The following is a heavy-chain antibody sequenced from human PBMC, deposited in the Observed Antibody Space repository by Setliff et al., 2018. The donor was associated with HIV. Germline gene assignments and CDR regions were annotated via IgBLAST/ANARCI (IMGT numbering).Heavy chain of an antibody. CDR3: ARGVGPHSAYYNFWSGYPDYYYYYYMDV. D-gene: IGHD3-3*01. CDR1: GFTFSNYA. V-gene: IGHV3-23*03. Sequence: GGSLRLSCAASGFTFSNYAMSWVRQAPGKGLEWVSVIYEDGSDKYFADSVKGRFTISRDSSKNTLYLQMNSLRTEDTAVYYCARGVGPHSAYYNFWSGYPDYYYYYYMDVWGKGTTVTVS. CDR2: IYEDGSDK. J-gene: IGHJ6*03.